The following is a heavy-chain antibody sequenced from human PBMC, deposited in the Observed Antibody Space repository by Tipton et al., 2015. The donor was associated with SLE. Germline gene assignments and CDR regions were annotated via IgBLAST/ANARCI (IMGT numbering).Heavy chain of an antibody. J-gene: IGHJ4*02. CDR3: ARIGGTGGFHFPL. D-gene: IGHD2-8*02. Sequence: LWSRVTTSVDTSKNQFSLRLRSVTAADTAMYYCARIGGTGGFHFPLWGQGTLVTVSS. V-gene: IGHV4-59*01.